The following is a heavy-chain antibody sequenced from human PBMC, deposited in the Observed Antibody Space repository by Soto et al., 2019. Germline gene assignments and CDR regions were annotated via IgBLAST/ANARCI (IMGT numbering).Heavy chain of an antibody. CDR3: ARPDFGDYWYFDL. CDR1: GGTFSSHT. Sequence: QDQLVQSGAEVKKPGSSVKVSCKASGGTFSSHTFSWVRQAPGQGLEWMGRIIPALGTATYAQKFQGRVTITADESATXXXXXXXXXXXXXXXXXXXARPDFGDYWYFDLWGRGTLVTVSS. V-gene: IGHV1-69*08. J-gene: IGHJ2*01. D-gene: IGHD4-17*01. CDR2: IIPALGTA.